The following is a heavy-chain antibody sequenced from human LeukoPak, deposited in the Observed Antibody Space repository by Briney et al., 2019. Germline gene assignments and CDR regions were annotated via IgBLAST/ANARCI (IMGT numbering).Heavy chain of an antibody. CDR2: INWNGGRT. D-gene: IGHD4-17*01. J-gene: IGHJ5*01. Sequence: PGGSLRLSCAGSGFTFSRYWMSWVRHAPEKGLECVSGINWNGGRTRYADSVKGRFTISRDNAKNSLYLEMSSLRAEDTALYYCAREDKYGDYLFDSWGQGTLVTVSS. CDR3: AREDKYGDYLFDS. V-gene: IGHV3-20*04. CDR1: GFTFSRYW.